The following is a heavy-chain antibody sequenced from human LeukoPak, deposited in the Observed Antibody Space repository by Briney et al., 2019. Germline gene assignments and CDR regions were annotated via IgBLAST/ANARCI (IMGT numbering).Heavy chain of an antibody. V-gene: IGHV4-4*07. CDR3: ARAMPGYCTNGVCYRGGYYFDY. J-gene: IGHJ4*02. CDR1: GGSISIYY. D-gene: IGHD2-8*01. CDR2: IYTSGST. Sequence: SETLSLTCTVSGGSISIYYWSWIRQPAGKGLEWIGRIYTSGSTNYNPSLKSRVTMSVDTSKNQFSLKLSSVTAADTAVYYCARAMPGYCTNGVCYRGGYYFDYWGQGTLVTVSS.